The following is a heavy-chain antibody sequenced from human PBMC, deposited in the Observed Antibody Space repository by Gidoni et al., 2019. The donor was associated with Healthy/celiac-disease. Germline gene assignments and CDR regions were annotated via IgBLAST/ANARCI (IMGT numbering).Heavy chain of an antibody. J-gene: IGHJ6*02. CDR3: ARGNDFWSGSQYYYGMDV. Sequence: QVQLVQSGAEVKKPGASVKVSCKASGYTFTGYYMHWVRQAPGQGLEWMGRINPNSGGTNYAQKFQGRVTMTRDTSISTAYIELSRLRSDDTAVYYCARGNDFWSGSQYYYGMDVWGQGTTVTVSS. CDR1: GYTFTGYY. D-gene: IGHD3-3*01. V-gene: IGHV1-2*06. CDR2: INPNSGGT.